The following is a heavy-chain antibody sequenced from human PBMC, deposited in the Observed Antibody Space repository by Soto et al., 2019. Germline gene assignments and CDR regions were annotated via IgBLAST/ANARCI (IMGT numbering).Heavy chain of an antibody. J-gene: IGHJ4*02. CDR3: ATDLGSYGRQYYFDY. Sequence: GASVKVSCKASGYTFTSYAMHWVRQAPGQRLEWMGCINAGNGNTKYSQKFQGRVTMTKDTSTDTAYMELSSLRSEDTAVYYCATDLGSYGRQYYFDYWGQGTLVTVSS. CDR2: INAGNGNT. V-gene: IGHV1-3*01. CDR1: GYTFTSYA. D-gene: IGHD5-18*01.